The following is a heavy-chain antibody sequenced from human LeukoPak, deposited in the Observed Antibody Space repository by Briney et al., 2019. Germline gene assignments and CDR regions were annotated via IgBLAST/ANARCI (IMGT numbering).Heavy chain of an antibody. J-gene: IGHJ4*02. CDR1: GFTFSTYC. Sequence: GGSLRLSCAASGFTFSTYCMHWVRQAPGKGPMWVSRICPDGTVTNYADSVKARYIISRDNARNTVYLQMNSLRVEDTAVYYCVRDFRSADYWGQGTLVTVSS. CDR2: ICPDGTVT. V-gene: IGHV3-74*01. CDR3: VRDFRSADY.